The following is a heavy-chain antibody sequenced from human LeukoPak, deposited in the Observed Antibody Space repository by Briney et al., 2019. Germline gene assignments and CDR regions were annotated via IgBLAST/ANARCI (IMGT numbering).Heavy chain of an antibody. D-gene: IGHD3-22*01. CDR1: GFTFSSYS. V-gene: IGHV3-48*04. CDR2: ISTGSGTI. CDR3: ARAMRYYDSSIDY. Sequence: GGSLRLSCAASGFTFSSYSMNWVRQSPGKGLEWISYISTGSGTIYYADSVKGRFTTSRDNAKNSLSLQMNSLRAEDTAVYYCARAMRYYDSSIDYWGQGTLVTVSS. J-gene: IGHJ4*02.